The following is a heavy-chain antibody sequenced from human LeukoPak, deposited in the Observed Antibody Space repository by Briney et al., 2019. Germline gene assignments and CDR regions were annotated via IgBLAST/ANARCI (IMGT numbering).Heavy chain of an antibody. CDR3: ARGGAARLHFQN. CDR1: GGSISSSSYY. D-gene: IGHD6-6*01. CDR2: IYHSGST. V-gene: IGHV4-61*05. Sequence: SETLSLTCTVSGGSISSSSYYWGWIRQPPGKGLEWIGYIYHSGSTNYNPSLQSRVTISVDTSKNQFSLNLNSVTAADTAVYYCARGGAARLHFQNWGQGTLVTVSS. J-gene: IGHJ1*01.